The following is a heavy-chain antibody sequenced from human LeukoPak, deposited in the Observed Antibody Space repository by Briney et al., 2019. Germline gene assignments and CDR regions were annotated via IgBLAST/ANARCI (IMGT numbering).Heavy chain of an antibody. Sequence: SETLSLTCTVSGGSISSSSYYWGWIRQPPGKGLEWIGSIYYSGSTYYNPSLKSRVTISVDTSKNQFSLKLSSVTAADTAVYYCARVCSGGSCYVDYWGRGTLVTVSS. CDR2: IYYSGST. CDR3: ARVCSGGSCYVDY. D-gene: IGHD2-15*01. J-gene: IGHJ4*02. CDR1: GGSISSSSYY. V-gene: IGHV4-39*07.